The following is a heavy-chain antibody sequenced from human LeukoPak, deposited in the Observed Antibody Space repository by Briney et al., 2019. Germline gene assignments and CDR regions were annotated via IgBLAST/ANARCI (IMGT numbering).Heavy chain of an antibody. CDR1: GGSISSSSYY. D-gene: IGHD3-3*01. CDR2: IYYSGST. Sequence: KASETLSLTCTVSGGSISSSSYYWGWIRQPPGKGLEWIGGIYYSGSTYYNPSLKSRVTISVDTSKNQFSLKLSSVTAADTAVYYCARQAIDYDFWSGSETLNWFDPWGQGTLVTVSS. V-gene: IGHV4-39*01. J-gene: IGHJ5*02. CDR3: ARQAIDYDFWSGSETLNWFDP.